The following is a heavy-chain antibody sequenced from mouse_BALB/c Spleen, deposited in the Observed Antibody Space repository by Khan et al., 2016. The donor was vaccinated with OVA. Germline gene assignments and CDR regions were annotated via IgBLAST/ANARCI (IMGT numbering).Heavy chain of an antibody. V-gene: IGHV9-1*02. CDR3: ARGASDWYFDV. CDR2: INTYTGEP. Sequence: QIQLVQSGPELKKPGETVKISCKASGYTFTNYGMNWVKQAPGKGLKWMGWINTYTGEPTYNDDFKGRFAFSLENSARTAYLQINNLKNEDMATYFCARGASDWYFDVWGAGTTVTVSS. J-gene: IGHJ1*01. CDR1: GYTFTNYG.